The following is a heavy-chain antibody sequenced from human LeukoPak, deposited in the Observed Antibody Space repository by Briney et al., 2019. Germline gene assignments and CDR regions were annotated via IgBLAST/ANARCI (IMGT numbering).Heavy chain of an antibody. V-gene: IGHV3-15*01. CDR1: GVTFTDAW. CDR2: IKSITNGGTT. J-gene: IGHJ6*02. CDR3: TTDGSIVADNNYYYNMDV. Sequence: PGGSLRLACAASGVTFTDAWMSWVRQAPGKGLEWLGRIKSITNGGTTEYGAPVKGRFTISRDDSKNTVYLQMNSLKIEDTALYYCTTDGSIVADNNYYYNMDVWGQGTTVTVSS. D-gene: IGHD5-12*01.